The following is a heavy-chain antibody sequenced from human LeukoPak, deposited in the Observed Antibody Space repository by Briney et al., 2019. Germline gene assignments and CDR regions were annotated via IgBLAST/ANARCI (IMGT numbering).Heavy chain of an antibody. CDR3: ARVAAALTSYYYYMDV. V-gene: IGHV1-2*02. D-gene: IGHD6-6*01. J-gene: IGHJ6*03. CDR2: INPNSGGT. Sequence: GASVKVSCKASGYTFTGYYMHWVPQAPGQGLEWMGWINPNSGGTNYAQKFQGRVTMTRDTSISTAYMELSRLRSDDTAVYYCARVAAALTSYYYYMDVWGKGTTVTVSS. CDR1: GYTFTGYY.